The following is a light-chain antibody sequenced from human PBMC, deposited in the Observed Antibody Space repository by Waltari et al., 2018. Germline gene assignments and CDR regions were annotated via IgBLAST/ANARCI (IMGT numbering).Light chain of an antibody. V-gene: IGKV1-5*03. Sequence: DIHMTQSPSPLSAPIVDTVTITCRASQDINTWFAWYQQRPGKAPNLPIYKASYLESGVPSRFSGSGSGTEFTLTISSLQPDDFATYFCQQYESYWTFGQGTKVEMK. CDR2: KAS. J-gene: IGKJ1*01. CDR3: QQYESYWT. CDR1: QDINTW.